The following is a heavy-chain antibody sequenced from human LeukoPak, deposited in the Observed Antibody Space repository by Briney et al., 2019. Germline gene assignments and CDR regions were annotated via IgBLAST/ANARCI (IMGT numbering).Heavy chain of an antibody. CDR1: GGSISSSSYY. CDR2: IYYSGGT. Sequence: SETLSLTCTVSGGSISSSSYYWGWIRQPPGKGLEWIGSIYYSGGTYYNPSLKSRVTISVDTSKNQFSLKLSSVTAADTAVYYCARSYSSSWSTPAWFDPWGQGTLVTVSS. J-gene: IGHJ5*02. D-gene: IGHD6-13*01. CDR3: ARSYSSSWSTPAWFDP. V-gene: IGHV4-39*01.